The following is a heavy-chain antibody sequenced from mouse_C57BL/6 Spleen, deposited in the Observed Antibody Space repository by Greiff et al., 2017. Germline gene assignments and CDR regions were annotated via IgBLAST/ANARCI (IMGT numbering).Heavy chain of an antibody. J-gene: IGHJ3*01. CDR3: ARNAYATSFAY. CDR1: GFSLTSYA. CDR2: IWTGGCT. V-gene: IGHV2-9-1*01. Sequence: QVQLKESGPGLVAPSQSLSITCTVSGFSLTSYAISWVRQPPGKGLEWLGVIWTGGCTNYNSPLKSRLSISKDNSKSQVFLKMNSLQTDDTARYYCARNAYATSFAYWGQGTLVTVSA. D-gene: IGHD1-1*01.